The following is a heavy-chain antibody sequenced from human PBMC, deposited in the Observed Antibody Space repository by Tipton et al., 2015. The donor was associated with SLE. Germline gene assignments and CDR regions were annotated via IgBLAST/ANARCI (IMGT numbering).Heavy chain of an antibody. CDR3: ARGGPYYYGSGSSPAEYFQY. V-gene: IGHV4-34*01. CDR2: INHSGST. J-gene: IGHJ1*01. CDR1: GGSFSGYY. Sequence: TLSLTCAVYGGSFSGYYWSWIRQPPGEGLEWIGEINHSGSTNYNPSLKSRVTISVDTSKNQFSLKLSSVTAADTAVYYCARGGPYYYGSGSSPAEYFQYWGQGTLVTVSS. D-gene: IGHD3-10*01.